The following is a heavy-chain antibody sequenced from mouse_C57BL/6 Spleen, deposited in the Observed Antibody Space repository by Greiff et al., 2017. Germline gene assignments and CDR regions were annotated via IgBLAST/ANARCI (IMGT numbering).Heavy chain of an antibody. D-gene: IGHD1-2*01. CDR2: ISYDGSN. CDR1: GSSFTSGFY. Sequence: EVQLQESGPGLVKPSQSLSLTCSVTGSSFTSGFYWNWIRQFPGNKLEWMGYISYDGSNNYNPSLKNRISITRDTSKNQFFLKLNSVTTEDTATYYCAREITTAYFDYWGQGTTLTVSS. V-gene: IGHV3-6*01. J-gene: IGHJ2*01. CDR3: AREITTAYFDY.